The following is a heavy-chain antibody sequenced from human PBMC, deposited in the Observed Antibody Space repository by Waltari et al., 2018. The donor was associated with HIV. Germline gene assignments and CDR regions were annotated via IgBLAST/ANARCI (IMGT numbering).Heavy chain of an antibody. Sequence: QVQLVQSGAEVKKPGASVKVSCKTSGYTFTGHYMHWVRQAPGQGLEWMGWINPNSGCTNYAQKFQGRFTMTRDTSISTVYMQLSRLRSDDTAVYYCARHSDGRVFDYWGQGTLVTVSS. D-gene: IGHD2-15*01. CDR3: ARHSDGRVFDY. V-gene: IGHV1-2*02. J-gene: IGHJ4*02. CDR1: GYTFTGHY. CDR2: INPNSGCT.